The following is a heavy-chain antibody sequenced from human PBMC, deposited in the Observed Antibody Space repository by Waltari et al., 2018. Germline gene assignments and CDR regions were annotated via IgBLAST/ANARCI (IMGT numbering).Heavy chain of an antibody. D-gene: IGHD3-3*01. V-gene: IGHV5-51*03. CDR1: GYSFTSYW. CDR2: IYPGDSDT. CDR3: ARSDFWSGSDYYGMDV. Sequence: EVQLVQSGAEVKKPGESLKISCKGSGYSFTSYWNGWVRQMPGKGLEWMGIIYPGDSDTRYSPSFQGQVTISADKSISTAYLQWSSLKASDTAMYYCARSDFWSGSDYYGMDVWGQGTTVTVSS. J-gene: IGHJ6*02.